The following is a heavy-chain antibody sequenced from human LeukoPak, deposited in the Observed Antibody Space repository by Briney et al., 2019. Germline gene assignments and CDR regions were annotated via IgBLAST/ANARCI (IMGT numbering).Heavy chain of an antibody. V-gene: IGHV3-48*02. CDR1: GFPFSDTW. CDR2: ISSGGGTT. J-gene: IGHJ4*02. D-gene: IGHD6-13*01. CDR3: ARDRSSSAAPSLTY. Sequence: GGSLRLSCAASGFPFSDTWMNWVRQAPGKGLEWVSYISSGGGTTYYADSVKGRFTISRDNAKNSLYLQMNSLRDEDTAVYYCARDRSSSAAPSLTYWGQGTLVTVSS.